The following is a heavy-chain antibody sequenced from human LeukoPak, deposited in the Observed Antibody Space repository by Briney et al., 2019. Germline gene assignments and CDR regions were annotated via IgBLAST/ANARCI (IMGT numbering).Heavy chain of an antibody. Sequence: GGSLRLSCVASGFTFTECWMSWVRQAPGKGLEWLANIKTEGSEKYYVDSVKGRFTISRDNAKTSLYLQMNSLRAEDTAVYYCVRDGYTGSYYDYWGEGTLVTVSS. D-gene: IGHD1-26*01. CDR1: GFTFTECW. CDR3: VRDGYTGSYYDY. J-gene: IGHJ4*02. CDR2: IKTEGSEK. V-gene: IGHV3-7*05.